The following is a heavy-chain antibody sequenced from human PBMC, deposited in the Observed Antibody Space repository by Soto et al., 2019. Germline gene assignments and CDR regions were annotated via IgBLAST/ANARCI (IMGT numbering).Heavy chain of an antibody. CDR3: ARGKGYGYDH. CDR2: ISAFNGHT. J-gene: IGHJ4*02. D-gene: IGHD5-12*01. Sequence: QVQLVQSGPEVRKPGASVKVSCKASGYTFRDYGIAWVRQAPGQGLEWMGWISAFNGHTNYAQKFQGRVTVTADASTATAYMELRSLRPDDTAMYFCARGKGYGYDHWGPGTLVTVSS. CDR1: GYTFRDYG. V-gene: IGHV1-18*01.